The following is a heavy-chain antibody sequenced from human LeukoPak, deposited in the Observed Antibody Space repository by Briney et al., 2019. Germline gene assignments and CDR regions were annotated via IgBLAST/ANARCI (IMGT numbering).Heavy chain of an antibody. CDR1: GGSIDSYY. CDR3: ARVYQSAEYYFDY. D-gene: IGHD2-2*01. J-gene: IGHJ4*02. CDR2: IYYTGST. V-gene: IGHV4-59*01. Sequence: PSETLSLTCTVSGGSIDSYYWSWIRQLPGKGLEWIWYIYYTGSTEYHPSLKSRVTISLDTSKNQFSLKLTSVTAADTAVYYCARVYQSAEYYFDYWGQGNLVSVSS.